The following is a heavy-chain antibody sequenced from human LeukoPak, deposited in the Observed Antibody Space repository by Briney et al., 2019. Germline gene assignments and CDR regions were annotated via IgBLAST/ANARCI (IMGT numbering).Heavy chain of an antibody. D-gene: IGHD3-16*01. V-gene: IGHV4-39*01. CDR1: GDSITSRNYL. CDR3: ARHYAQGWEFYAPFGY. Sequence: SETLSLTCTVSGDSITSRNYLWGWIRQPPGKGLEYIASIYYSGKTYNNPSLRRRAPMSIASPENQFPLKLSAVPASDTAVYFCARHYAQGWEFYAPFGYGGQGALVTVSS. J-gene: IGHJ4*02. CDR2: IYYSGKT.